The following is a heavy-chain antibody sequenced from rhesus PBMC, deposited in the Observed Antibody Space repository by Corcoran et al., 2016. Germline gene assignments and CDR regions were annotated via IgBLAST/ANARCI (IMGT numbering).Heavy chain of an antibody. D-gene: IGHD3-3*01. Sequence: QVQLVQSGAEVKKPGSSVKVSCKASGYTFTDYYMPWVRQAPRQGLEWLGWINPYNGNTKYAQKFQGRVTMARDTSTSTAYMELSSLRSEDTAVYYCARENNIWTGFSYWGQGVLVTVSS. CDR1: GYTFTDYY. CDR2: INPYNGNT. J-gene: IGHJ4*01. CDR3: ARENNIWTGFSY. V-gene: IGHV1S2*01.